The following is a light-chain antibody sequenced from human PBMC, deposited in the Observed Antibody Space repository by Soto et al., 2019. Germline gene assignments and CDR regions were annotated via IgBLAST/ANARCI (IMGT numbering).Light chain of an antibody. J-gene: IGLJ2*01. CDR1: SSNIGSNT. CDR3: AAWDDSLNGQV. V-gene: IGLV1-44*01. Sequence: QLVLTQPPSVSGTPGQRVTISCSGSSSNIGSNTVNWYQQLPGTAPKLLIYSNNQRPSGVPDRFSGSKSGTSASLAISGLQSEDEADYYCAAWDDSLNGQVFGGGTQLTVL. CDR2: SNN.